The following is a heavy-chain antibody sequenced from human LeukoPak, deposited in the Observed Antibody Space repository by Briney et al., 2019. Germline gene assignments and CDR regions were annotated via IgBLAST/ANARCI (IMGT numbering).Heavy chain of an antibody. J-gene: IGHJ4*02. V-gene: IGHV1-8*01. CDR1: GYTFTSYD. CDR3: ARDYYDSSGYYRGGDYFDY. CDR2: MNPNSGNT. D-gene: IGHD3-22*01. Sequence: ASVKVSCKASGYTFTSYDINWVRQATGQGLEWMGWMNPNSGNTGYAQKFQGRVTMTRNTSISTAYMELRSLRSDDTAVYYCARDYYDSSGYYRGGDYFDYWGQGTLVTVSS.